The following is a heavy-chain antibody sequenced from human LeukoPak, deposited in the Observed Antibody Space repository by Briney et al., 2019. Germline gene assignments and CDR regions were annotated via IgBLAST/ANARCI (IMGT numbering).Heavy chain of an antibody. CDR3: ARDRGGEFGDAFDI. CDR2: IYTCGST. CDR1: GGSISSGSYY. J-gene: IGHJ3*02. D-gene: IGHD3-16*01. Sequence: SETLSLTCTVSGGSISSGSYYWSWIRQPAGKGLEWIGRIYTCGSTNYNPSLKSRVTISVDTSKNQFSLKLSSVTAADTAVYYCARDRGGEFGDAFDIWGQGTMVTVSS. V-gene: IGHV4-61*02.